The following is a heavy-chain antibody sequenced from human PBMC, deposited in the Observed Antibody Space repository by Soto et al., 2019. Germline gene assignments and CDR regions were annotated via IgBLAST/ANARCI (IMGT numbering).Heavy chain of an antibody. V-gene: IGHV4-30-4*01. CDR3: ARAMVVTQNWFDP. D-gene: IGHD2-21*02. CDR2: IYYSGST. J-gene: IGHJ5*02. Sequence: SETLSLTCTVSGGSISSGDYYWSWIRQPPGKGLEWIGYIYYSGSTYYSPSLKSRVTISVDTSKNQFSLKLSSVTAADTAVYYCARAMVVTQNWFDPWSQGTLVTVS. CDR1: GGSISSGDYY.